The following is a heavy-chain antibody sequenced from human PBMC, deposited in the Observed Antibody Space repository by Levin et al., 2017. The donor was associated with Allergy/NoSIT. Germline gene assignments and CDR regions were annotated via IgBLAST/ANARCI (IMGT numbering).Heavy chain of an antibody. D-gene: IGHD2-2*01. CDR3: ASLSLADCSSTSCSPSGDY. Sequence: RASVKVSCKASGYTFTGYYMHWVRQAPGQGLEWMGWINPNSGGTNYAQKFQGRVTMTRDTSISTAYMELSRLRSDDTAVYYCASLSLADCSSTSCSPSGDYWGQGTLVTVSS. CDR2: INPNSGGT. J-gene: IGHJ4*02. CDR1: GYTFTGYY. V-gene: IGHV1-2*02.